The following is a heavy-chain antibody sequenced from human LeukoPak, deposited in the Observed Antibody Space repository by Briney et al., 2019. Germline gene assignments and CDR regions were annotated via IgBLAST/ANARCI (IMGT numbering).Heavy chain of an antibody. CDR3: ARGGPPPRHKLETGLVEYFDY. CDR2: IYYSGST. CDR1: GGSISSYY. V-gene: IGHV4-59*01. D-gene: IGHD3/OR15-3a*01. Sequence: SETLSLTCTVSGGSISSYYWSWIRQPPGKGLEWIGYIYYSGSTNYNPSLKSRVTISVDTSKNQFSLKLSSVTAADTAVYYCARGGPPPRHKLETGLVEYFDYWGQGTLVTVSS. J-gene: IGHJ4*02.